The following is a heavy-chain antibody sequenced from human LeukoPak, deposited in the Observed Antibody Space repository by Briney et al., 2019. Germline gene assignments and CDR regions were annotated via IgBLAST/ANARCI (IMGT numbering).Heavy chain of an antibody. CDR2: IIPIFGTA. CDR1: GGTFSSYA. V-gene: IGHV1-69*13. J-gene: IGHJ4*02. CDR3: ASVAIAARSFDY. Sequence: SVKVSCKASGGTFSSYAISWVRQAPGQGLEWMGGIIPIFGTANYAQKFQGRVTVTADESTSTAYMELSSLRSEDTAVYYCASVAIAARSFDYWGQGTLVTVSS. D-gene: IGHD6-6*01.